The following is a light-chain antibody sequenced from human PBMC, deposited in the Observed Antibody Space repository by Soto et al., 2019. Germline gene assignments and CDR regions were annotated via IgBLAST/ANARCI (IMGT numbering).Light chain of an antibody. CDR1: QSISSW. CDR3: QQYNTYWT. Sequence: DIQMTQSPSTLSASVGDRVTITCRASQSISSWLAWYQQKPGKAPKLLIYDASSLETGVPSRFSGSGSGTEFTLTISSLQPDDFAIYYCQQYNTYWTFGQGTTVDIK. V-gene: IGKV1-5*01. CDR2: DAS. J-gene: IGKJ1*01.